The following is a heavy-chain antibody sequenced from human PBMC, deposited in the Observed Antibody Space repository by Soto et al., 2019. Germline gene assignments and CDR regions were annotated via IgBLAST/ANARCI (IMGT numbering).Heavy chain of an antibody. D-gene: IGHD2-15*01. Sequence: QVQLVESGGGVVQPGRSLRLSSAASGFTFSSYGMHWVRQAPGKGLEWVAVISYDGSNKYYADSVKGRFTISRDNSKNTLYLQMNSLRAEDTAVYYCAKDIDIVVVVAATIFDYWGQGTLVTVSS. CDR3: AKDIDIVVVVAATIFDY. J-gene: IGHJ4*02. CDR2: ISYDGSNK. V-gene: IGHV3-30*18. CDR1: GFTFSSYG.